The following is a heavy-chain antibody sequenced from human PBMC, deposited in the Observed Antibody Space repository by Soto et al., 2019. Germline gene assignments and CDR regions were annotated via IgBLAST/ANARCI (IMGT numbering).Heavy chain of an antibody. CDR2: ISYHGSDK. V-gene: IGHV3-30*18. J-gene: IGHJ4*02. CDR3: AKDHLTTTVTTVGY. D-gene: IGHD4-17*01. CDR1: GFTFSNYG. Sequence: QVQLVESGGGVVQPGRSLRLSCAASGFTFSNYGMHLVRQAPGKGLEWVAVISYHGSDKYYADSVKGRFTISRDNSKNTLYLQMDSLRAEDTAVYYCAKDHLTTTVTTVGYWGQGTLVNVSS.